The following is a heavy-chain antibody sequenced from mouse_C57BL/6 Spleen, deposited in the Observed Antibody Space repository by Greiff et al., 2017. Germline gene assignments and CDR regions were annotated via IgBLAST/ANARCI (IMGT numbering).Heavy chain of an antibody. CDR1: GYTFTSYW. Sequence: VQLQQPGAELVKPGASVKLSCKASGYTFTSYWMHWVKQRPGPGLEWIGMIHPNSGSTNYNEKFKSKAKLTVDKSSSTAYMQLSSLTSEDSAVYYCARRTTGLDYWGQGTTLTVSS. J-gene: IGHJ2*01. D-gene: IGHD1-1*01. V-gene: IGHV1-64*01. CDR3: ARRTTGLDY. CDR2: IHPNSGST.